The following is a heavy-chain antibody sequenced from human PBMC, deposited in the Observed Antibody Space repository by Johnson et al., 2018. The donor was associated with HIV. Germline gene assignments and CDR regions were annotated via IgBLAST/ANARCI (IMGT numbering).Heavy chain of an antibody. Sequence: VQLLESGGGLVQPGGSLRLSCAASGFTFSTYDMHWVRQVTGKGLEWVSAIGTAGDRNYPGSVKGRFTIARENAKNSLYLQMNSLRAGDTAVYYCARGRYCGGDCYLGEGDDAFDIWGQGTMVTVSS. V-gene: IGHV3-13*01. CDR1: GFTFSTYD. D-gene: IGHD2-21*02. CDR2: IGTAGDR. CDR3: ARGRYCGGDCYLGEGDDAFDI. J-gene: IGHJ3*02.